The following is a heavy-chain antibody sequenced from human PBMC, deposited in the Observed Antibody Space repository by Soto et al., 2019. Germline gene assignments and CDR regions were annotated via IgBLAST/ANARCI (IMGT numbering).Heavy chain of an antibody. CDR3: AREGYAYGLDF. CDR2: TYTGGNS. Sequence: EVQLVQTGGGLIKPGGSLSLSCAASGLTVSDKYMSWVRQAPGKGLEWVSLTYTGGNSYFADSVKGRFIVSRDISKNTLFLHMNSLAAEDTAVYYCAREGYAYGLDFWGQWSLVTVSS. CDR1: GLTVSDKY. D-gene: IGHD3-10*01. V-gene: IGHV3-53*02. J-gene: IGHJ4*02.